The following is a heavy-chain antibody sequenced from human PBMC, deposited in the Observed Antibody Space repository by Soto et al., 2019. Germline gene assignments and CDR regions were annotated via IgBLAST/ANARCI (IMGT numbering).Heavy chain of an antibody. CDR1: GGSITSSNFH. Sequence: SETLSLTCTVSGGSITSSNFHWDWIRQPPGKGLEWIGSLYYTGSTYYNPSLKSRVTISVDTSENRFSLRLSSVTAADTAVYYCARHRTVTALHFYYGIDVWGQGTTVTVSS. J-gene: IGHJ6*02. V-gene: IGHV4-39*01. CDR2: LYYTGST. D-gene: IGHD2-21*02. CDR3: ARHRTVTALHFYYGIDV.